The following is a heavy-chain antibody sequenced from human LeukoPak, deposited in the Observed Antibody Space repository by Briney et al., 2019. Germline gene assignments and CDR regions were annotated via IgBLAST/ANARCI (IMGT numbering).Heavy chain of an antibody. CDR3: ARHTSMVWDQAPGAFDI. D-gene: IGHD3-10*01. CDR2: IYYSGST. V-gene: IGHV4-39*01. J-gene: IGHJ3*02. CDR1: GGSISSSNYY. Sequence: PSETLSLTCTVSGGSISSSNYYWGWIRQPPGKGLEWIGSIYYSGSTYYNPSLKSRVTISVDTPKNQFSLKLSSVTAADTAVYYCARHTSMVWDQAPGAFDIWGQGTMVTVSS.